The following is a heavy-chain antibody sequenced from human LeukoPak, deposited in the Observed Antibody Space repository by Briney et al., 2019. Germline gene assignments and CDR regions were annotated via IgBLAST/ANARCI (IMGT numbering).Heavy chain of an antibody. Sequence: GGSLRLSCAASGFTFSSYGMHWVRQAPGKGLEWVAVISYDGSNKYYADSVKGRFTISRDNSKNTLYLQMNSLRAEDTAVYYCAKDALRVVIISRGPFDYWGQGTLVTVSS. CDR1: GFTFSSYG. D-gene: IGHD3-3*01. J-gene: IGHJ4*02. V-gene: IGHV3-30*18. CDR3: AKDALRVVIISRGPFDY. CDR2: ISYDGSNK.